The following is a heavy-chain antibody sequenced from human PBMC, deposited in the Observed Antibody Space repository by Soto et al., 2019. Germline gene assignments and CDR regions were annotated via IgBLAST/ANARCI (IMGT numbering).Heavy chain of an antibody. CDR3: ARRGGSSHHNHEFDF. J-gene: IGHJ4*02. Sequence: PSETLSLTCTVSGASITQYDWNWIRQSPGKGLEWIVSVSSTGSTVYNPSLTSRVTVSLDTSKNQFSLTLNSVTAADTAVYHCARRGGSSHHNHEFDFWGQGTLLTVSS. CDR2: VSSTGST. V-gene: IGHV4-59*01. CDR1: GASITQYD. D-gene: IGHD6-6*01.